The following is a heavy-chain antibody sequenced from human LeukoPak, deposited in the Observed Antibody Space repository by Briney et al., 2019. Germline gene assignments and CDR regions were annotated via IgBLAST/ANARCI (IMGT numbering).Heavy chain of an antibody. CDR2: IQYDGSNK. D-gene: IGHD3-3*01. Sequence: GGSLRLSCAASGFNFSHYGMHWVRQAPGKGLEWVTFIQYDGSNKYYADSVKGRFTISRDNSKNTLYLQMNSLRAEDTAVYYCAKDRQRFLEWGCDYWGQGTLVTVSS. V-gene: IGHV3-30*02. CDR1: GFNFSHYG. CDR3: AKDRQRFLEWGCDY. J-gene: IGHJ4*02.